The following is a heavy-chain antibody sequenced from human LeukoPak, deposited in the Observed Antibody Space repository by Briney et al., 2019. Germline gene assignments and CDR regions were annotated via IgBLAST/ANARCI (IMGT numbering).Heavy chain of an antibody. J-gene: IGHJ4*02. CDR2: IYTSGST. CDR1: GGSISSYY. D-gene: IGHD2-2*02. Sequence: SETLSLTCTVSGGSISSYYWSWIRQPAGKGLEWIGRIYTSGSTNYNPSLKSRVTMSVDTSKNQFSLKLSSVTAADTAVYYCASRLYCSSTSCYTGGHFDYWGQGTLVTVSS. CDR3: ASRLYCSSTSCYTGGHFDY. V-gene: IGHV4-4*07.